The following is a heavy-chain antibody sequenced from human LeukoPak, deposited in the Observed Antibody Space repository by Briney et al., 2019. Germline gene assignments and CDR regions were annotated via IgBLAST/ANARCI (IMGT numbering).Heavy chain of an antibody. CDR1: GFTFSSYG. J-gene: IGHJ6*04. CDR3: AELGITMIGGV. V-gene: IGHV3-23*01. D-gene: IGHD3-10*02. Sequence: GGSLRLSCAASGFTFSSYGMSWVRQAPGKGLEWVSAISGSGGSTYYADSVKGRFTTSRDNAKNSLYLLMNSLRAEDTAVYYCAELGITMIGGVWGKGTTVTISS. CDR2: ISGSGGST.